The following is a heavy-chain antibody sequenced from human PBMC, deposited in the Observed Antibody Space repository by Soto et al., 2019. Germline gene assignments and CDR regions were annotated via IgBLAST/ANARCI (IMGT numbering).Heavy chain of an antibody. D-gene: IGHD3-10*01. CDR3: AREIERYFGELSEDYGMDV. J-gene: IGHJ6*02. Sequence: EVNLLESGGGVVQPGESLRISCVGSGFTFKNYAMTWVRQAPGKGLEWVSGTTGSGANKHYADSVRGRFTISRDNSKKTLYLEMKSLRVEDTAVYYCAREIERYFGELSEDYGMDVWGQGTTVTVSS. V-gene: IGHV3-23*01. CDR1: GFTFKNYA. CDR2: TTGSGANK.